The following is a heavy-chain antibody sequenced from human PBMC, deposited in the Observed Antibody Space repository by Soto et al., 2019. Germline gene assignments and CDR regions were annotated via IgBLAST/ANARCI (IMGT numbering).Heavy chain of an antibody. CDR1: GGSISSGGYY. V-gene: IGHV4-31*03. Sequence: PSETLSLTCTVSGGSISSGGYYWSWIRQHPGKGLEWIGYIYYSGSTYYNPSLKSRVTISVDTSKNQFSLKLSSVPAADTAVYYCARGAELRFSAFDIWGQGTMVTVSS. J-gene: IGHJ3*02. CDR3: ARGAELRFSAFDI. CDR2: IYYSGST. D-gene: IGHD3-3*01.